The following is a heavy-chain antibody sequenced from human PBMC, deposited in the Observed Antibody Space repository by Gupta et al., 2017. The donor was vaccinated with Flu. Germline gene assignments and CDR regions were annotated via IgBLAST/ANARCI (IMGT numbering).Heavy chain of an antibody. V-gene: IGHV3-30*18. CDR3: AKGGXELRLSRYYFDF. Sequence: AMHWVRQAPGKGLEWVAVISYDGSDQDYADSVKGRFTVSRDKSENMLYLQMDSLKTEDTAVYXCAKGGXELRLSRYYFDFWGQGTLVTVSS. CDR1: A. J-gene: IGHJ4*02. D-gene: IGHD1-7*01. CDR2: ISYDGSDQ.